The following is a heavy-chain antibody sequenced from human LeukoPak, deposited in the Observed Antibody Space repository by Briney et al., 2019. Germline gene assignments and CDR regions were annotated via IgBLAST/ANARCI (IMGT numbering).Heavy chain of an antibody. Sequence: GGSLRLSCVASGFTFSSYTMSWVRQAPGKGLEWVSAISSSSSSTSYADSVKGRFTISRDNAKNSLYLQMNSLRAGDTAVYYCARGVIVAGLGFDIWGQGTMVTVSS. CDR3: ARGVIVAGLGFDI. CDR1: GFTFSSYT. CDR2: ISSSSSST. J-gene: IGHJ3*02. D-gene: IGHD3-22*01. V-gene: IGHV3-21*01.